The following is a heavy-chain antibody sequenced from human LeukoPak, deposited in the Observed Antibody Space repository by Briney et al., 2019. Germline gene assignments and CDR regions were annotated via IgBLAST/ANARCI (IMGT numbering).Heavy chain of an antibody. CDR3: ASYWGLYGDDAFDI. J-gene: IGHJ3*02. Sequence: GASVKVSCKASGYTFTGYYMHWVRQAPGQGLGWMGWINPNSGGTNYAQKFQGRVTMTRDTSISTAYMELSRLRSDDTAVYYCASYWGLYGDDAFDIWGQGTMVTVSS. CDR1: GYTFTGYY. D-gene: IGHD7-27*01. CDR2: INPNSGGT. V-gene: IGHV1-2*02.